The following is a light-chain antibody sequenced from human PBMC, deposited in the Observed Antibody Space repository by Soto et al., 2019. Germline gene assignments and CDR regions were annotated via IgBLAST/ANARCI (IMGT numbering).Light chain of an antibody. CDR2: HVV. J-gene: IGLJ2*01. Sequence: QSALTQPRSVSGSPGQSVTISCTGTTSDVGGYEYVSWYQQYPGKAPKLLIYHVVQRRSGVPHLFSGSKSGTTASLIIYGLQAEDEADYYCSSYTSSSTLVFGGGTKLTVL. CDR1: TSDVGGYEY. CDR3: SSYTSSSTLV. V-gene: IGLV2-11*01.